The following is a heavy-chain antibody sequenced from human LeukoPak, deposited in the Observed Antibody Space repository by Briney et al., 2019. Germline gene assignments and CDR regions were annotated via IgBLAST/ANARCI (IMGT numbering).Heavy chain of an antibody. J-gene: IGHJ4*02. V-gene: IGHV3-30*02. D-gene: IGHD4-17*01. Sequence: GGSLRLSCAASGFTFSSYAMHWVRQAPGKGLEWVAFIRFDGTNKYYADSVKGRFTISRDNSKNTLYLQMNSLRAEDTAVYYCPRDQGYGDYPRGLDYWGQGTLVTVSS. CDR2: IRFDGTNK. CDR1: GFTFSSYA. CDR3: PRDQGYGDYPRGLDY.